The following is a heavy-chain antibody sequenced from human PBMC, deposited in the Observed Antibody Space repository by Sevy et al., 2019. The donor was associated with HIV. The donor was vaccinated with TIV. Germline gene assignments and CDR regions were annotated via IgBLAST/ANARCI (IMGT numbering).Heavy chain of an antibody. V-gene: IGHV3-23*01. D-gene: IGHD2-8*01. CDR1: GFTLSKYS. CDR2: LSFGCGEI. Sequence: GGSLRLSCAASGFTLSKYSMSWVRQPPGKGLECVSTLSFGCGEINYAHYVKGWFTISRDNSKSSVYLQMNNLRPEDTAVYYCAREGCTKPHDYWGQGTLVTVSS. CDR3: AREGCTKPHDY. J-gene: IGHJ4*02.